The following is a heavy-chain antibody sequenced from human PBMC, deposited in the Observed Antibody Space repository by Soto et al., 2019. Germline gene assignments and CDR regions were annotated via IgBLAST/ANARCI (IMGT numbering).Heavy chain of an antibody. V-gene: IGHV3-23*01. CDR1: GFTFSSYA. Sequence: LRLSCAASGFTFSSYAMSWVRQAPRKGLEWVSTISGSGGSTYYADSVKGRFTISRDNSKNTLYLQMNSLRVEDTAVYYCAKDYSSSSDYWGQGTLVTVSS. D-gene: IGHD6-6*01. J-gene: IGHJ4*02. CDR2: ISGSGGST. CDR3: AKDYSSSSDY.